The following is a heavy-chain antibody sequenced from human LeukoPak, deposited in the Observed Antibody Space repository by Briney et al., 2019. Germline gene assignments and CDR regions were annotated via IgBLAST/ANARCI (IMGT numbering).Heavy chain of an antibody. V-gene: IGHV3-30*01. Sequence: GGSLRLSCAASGFIFRSYPMHWVRQAPGKGLEWVAVVSYDGSGENYADSVNGRFTISRDNSKNTLYLQMNSLRAEDTAVFYCARDGVGTAFDLWGQGTIVTVSS. CDR1: GFIFRSYP. D-gene: IGHD1-26*01. J-gene: IGHJ3*01. CDR3: ARDGVGTAFDL. CDR2: VSYDGSGE.